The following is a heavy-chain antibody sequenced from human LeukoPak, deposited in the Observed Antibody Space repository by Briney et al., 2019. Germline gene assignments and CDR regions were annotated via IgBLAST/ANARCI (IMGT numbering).Heavy chain of an antibody. D-gene: IGHD3-9*01. CDR3: ARSSLRYFDWLLYRSAFDI. Sequence: PSETLSLTCAVYGGSFSGYYWSWIRQPPGKGLEWIGEINHSGSTNYNPSLKSRVTISVDTSKNQFSLKLSSVTAADTAVYYCARSSLRYFDWLLYRSAFDIWGQGTMVTVSS. V-gene: IGHV4-34*01. J-gene: IGHJ3*02. CDR1: GGSFSGYY. CDR2: INHSGST.